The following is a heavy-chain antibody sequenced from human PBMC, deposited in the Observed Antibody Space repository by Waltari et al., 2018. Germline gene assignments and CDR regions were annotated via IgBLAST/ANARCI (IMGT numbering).Heavy chain of an antibody. Sequence: EVQLLESGGGLVQPGGSLRLSCAASGFTFSSYAMRWVRQAPGKGLEWVSAISGSGGSTYYADSVKGRFTISRDNSKNTLYLQMNSLRAEDTAVYYCASALSGWYAGYFDYWGQGTLVTVSS. CDR3: ASALSGWYAGYFDY. J-gene: IGHJ4*02. CDR1: GFTFSSYA. D-gene: IGHD6-19*01. CDR2: ISGSGGST. V-gene: IGHV3-23*01.